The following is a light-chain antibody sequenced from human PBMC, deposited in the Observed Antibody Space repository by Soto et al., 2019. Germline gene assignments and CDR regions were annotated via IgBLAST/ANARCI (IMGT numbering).Light chain of an antibody. Sequence: ETVLTQSPGTLSLSPGESATLSCRASQTVSSKYLAWYQQKPGQAPRLLIYGTSSRATGIPDRFSGSGSGTEFTLTISSLEPEDFAVYYCQQYGSSTGVTFGPGTKVDIK. J-gene: IGKJ3*01. V-gene: IGKV3-20*01. CDR3: QQYGSSTGVT. CDR2: GTS. CDR1: QTVSSKY.